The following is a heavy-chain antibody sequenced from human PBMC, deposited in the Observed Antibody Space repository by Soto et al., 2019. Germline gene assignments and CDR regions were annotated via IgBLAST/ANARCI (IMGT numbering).Heavy chain of an antibody. Sequence: VKVSCKASGYTFTSYDINWLRQATGQGLEWMGWMNPNSGNTGCAQKFQGRVTMTRNTSISTAYMELSSLRSEDTAVYYCARGFYYYYYMDVWGEGTTVTVSS. J-gene: IGHJ6*03. CDR1: GYTFTSYD. CDR2: MNPNSGNT. V-gene: IGHV1-8*01. CDR3: ARGFYYYYYMDV.